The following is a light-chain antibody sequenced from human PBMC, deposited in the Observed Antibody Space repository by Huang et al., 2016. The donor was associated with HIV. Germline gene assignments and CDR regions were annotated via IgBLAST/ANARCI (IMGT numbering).Light chain of an antibody. J-gene: IGKJ3*01. CDR2: AAS. Sequence: ETVMTQSPVTLSVSPGDRASLSCRSSQIVSSHLAWYQQKPGQAPRLLIYAASTRATGVPARCSGSGAGKEFTLTSSTLQSEDSAVYYCQQYNDFRSTFGPGTRVEIK. V-gene: IGKV3-15*01. CDR1: QIVSSH. CDR3: QQYNDFRST.